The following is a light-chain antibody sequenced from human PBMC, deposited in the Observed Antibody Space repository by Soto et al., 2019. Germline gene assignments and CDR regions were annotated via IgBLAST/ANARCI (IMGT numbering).Light chain of an antibody. CDR3: QHYGDSRP. CDR1: QILSSN. CDR2: GAS. J-gene: IGKJ1*01. Sequence: GLSRSQGAVPLQPGKRVPLSCRASQILSSNLAWYQQKPGQAPRLLIYGASSRATGIPDRFSGSGSGTDFSLTISRLKPEDFAVYYCQHYGDSRPSGQRSKAAIK. V-gene: IGKV3-20*01.